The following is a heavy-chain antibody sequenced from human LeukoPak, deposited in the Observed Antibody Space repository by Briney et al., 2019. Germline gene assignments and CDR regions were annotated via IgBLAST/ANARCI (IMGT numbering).Heavy chain of an antibody. J-gene: IGHJ4*02. D-gene: IGHD2-2*01. Sequence: TSETLSLTCAVYGGSFSGYYWSWIRQPPGKGLEWIGEINHSGSTNYNPSLKSRVTISVDTSKNQFSLKLSSVTAADTAVYYCARGRGIVPAARYIDYWGQGTLVTVSS. CDR3: ARGRGIVPAARYIDY. V-gene: IGHV4-34*01. CDR1: GGSFSGYY. CDR2: INHSGST.